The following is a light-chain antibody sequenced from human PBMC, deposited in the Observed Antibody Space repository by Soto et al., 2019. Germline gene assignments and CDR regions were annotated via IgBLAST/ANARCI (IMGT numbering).Light chain of an antibody. V-gene: IGKV1-5*01. CDR1: TSKSSW. CDR3: QQYNSYWT. J-gene: IGKJ4*02. CDR2: DAS. Sequence: DLQMTQSPSTMSASVGDRDTITCRASTSKSSWLAWYPPKPGKAPKLLIYDASSFESGVPSRFRGSGSGTEFTLTIRSLKPDDFATDDCQQYNSYWTVGRGTKVEIK.